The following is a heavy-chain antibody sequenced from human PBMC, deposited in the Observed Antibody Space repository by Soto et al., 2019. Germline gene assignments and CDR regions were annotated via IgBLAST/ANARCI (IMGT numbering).Heavy chain of an antibody. Sequence: QITLNESGPTVVRPTETLTLTCRFSGFSLTTSGVGVGWIRQSPGKAPEWLALIYWDDDKRYSASLKSRLTITKDTSKNQVVLTVSDLDPTYTATYYCAHRVLRTVFGLVTTTAIYFDFWGQGTPLAVSS. CDR1: GFSLTTSGVG. CDR3: AHRVLRTVFGLVTTTAIYFDF. CDR2: IYWDDDK. V-gene: IGHV2-5*02. D-gene: IGHD3-3*01. J-gene: IGHJ4*02.